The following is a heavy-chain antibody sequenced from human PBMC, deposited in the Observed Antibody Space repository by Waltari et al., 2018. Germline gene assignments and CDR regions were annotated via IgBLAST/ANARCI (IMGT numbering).Heavy chain of an antibody. CDR3: ARGMYSFDY. V-gene: IGHV3-7*04. D-gene: IGHD2-8*01. Sequence: EVQLVESGGGLVQPGGSLRLSCAASGSTFSGYWLSWVRQAPGKGLEWVANIKQDGSEKYYVDSVKGRFTISRDNAKNSLYLQMNSLRAEDTAVYYCARGMYSFDYWGQGTLVTVSS. CDR1: GSTFSGYW. CDR2: IKQDGSEK. J-gene: IGHJ4*02.